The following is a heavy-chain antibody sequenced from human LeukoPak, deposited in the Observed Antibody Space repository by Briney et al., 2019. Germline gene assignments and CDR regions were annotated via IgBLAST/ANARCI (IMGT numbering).Heavy chain of an antibody. CDR3: AKASWVSSTGAVR. CDR2: IRGNGDT. D-gene: IGHD1-14*01. Sequence: GSLRLSCAASGLSFSSFAMSWVRQGPARGLEWVSSIRGNGDTFYADSVKGRFTLFSDSSTNTVYFQLNNLRVEDTAIYYCAKASWVSSTGAVRWGQGTLVTVSS. CDR1: GLSFSSFA. J-gene: IGHJ4*02. V-gene: IGHV3-23*01.